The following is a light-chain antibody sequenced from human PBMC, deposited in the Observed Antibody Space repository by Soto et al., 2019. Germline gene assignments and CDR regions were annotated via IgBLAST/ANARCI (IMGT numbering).Light chain of an antibody. CDR1: QSVGNDY. CDR3: QQYANSPLT. V-gene: IGKV3-20*01. CDR2: GAS. J-gene: IGKJ1*01. Sequence: EIVLTQSPVTLSLSPGERATLSCRASQSVGNDYLAWFQHKPGQAPRLLIYGASSRATGIPDRFSGSGSGTDFTLTISRLEPADFPGYYCQQYANSPLTFGQGTKVEIK.